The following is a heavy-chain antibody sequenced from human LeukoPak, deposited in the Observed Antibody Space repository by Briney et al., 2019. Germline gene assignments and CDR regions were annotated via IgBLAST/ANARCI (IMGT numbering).Heavy chain of an antibody. V-gene: IGHV4-59*08. CDR3: ARQSYDSSGYWRGLFWFDP. D-gene: IGHD3-22*01. CDR1: GGSISGYY. J-gene: IGHJ5*02. Sequence: PSETLSLTCTVSGGSISGYYWSWIRQPPGKGLEWIGYIYTSGSTKYNPSLELRVTISVHTSKNQFSLKLSSVTAADTAGYCCARQSYDSSGYWRGLFWFDPWGQGTLVTVSS. CDR2: IYTSGST.